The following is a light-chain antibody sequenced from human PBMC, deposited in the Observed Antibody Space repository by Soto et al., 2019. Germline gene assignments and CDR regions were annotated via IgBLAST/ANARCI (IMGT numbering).Light chain of an antibody. V-gene: IGKV3D-20*01. Sequence: EIVWTQSPATLSLSPGERATLSCGASQSVSSSDLAWYQQKPGLAPRLLIYDASSRATGIPDRFSGSGSGSDFTLTISRLEPEDFAVYYCQQYGSSPTFGGGTKVEIK. J-gene: IGKJ4*01. CDR1: QSVSSSD. CDR2: DAS. CDR3: QQYGSSPT.